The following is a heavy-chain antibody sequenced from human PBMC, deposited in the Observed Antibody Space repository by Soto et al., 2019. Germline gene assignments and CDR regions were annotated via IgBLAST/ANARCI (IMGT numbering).Heavy chain of an antibody. J-gene: IGHJ1*01. CDR3: ARDLDGSGSYSTGH. CDR2: ISPYNGNK. D-gene: IGHD3-10*01. V-gene: IGHV1-18*01. Sequence: ASVKVSCKASGYVFSGFGINWVRQVPGQGLEWMGWISPYNGNKNYAQKFQGRVTMTTDTSTSTAYMELRSLRSDDTAVFYCARDLDGSGSYSTGHWGQGSLVTVS. CDR1: GYVFSGFG.